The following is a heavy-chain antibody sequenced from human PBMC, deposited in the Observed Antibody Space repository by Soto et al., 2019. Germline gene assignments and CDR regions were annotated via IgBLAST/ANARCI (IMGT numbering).Heavy chain of an antibody. J-gene: IGHJ4*02. CDR3: ANLTPYYYDTSGRQGYFDY. CDR1: GFTFSTYG. D-gene: IGHD3-22*01. CDR2: ISFDGSNR. V-gene: IGHV3-30*18. Sequence: QVQLVESGGGVVQPGRSLRLSCAASGFTFSTYGMHWVRQAPGRGLEWVALISFDGSNRYYADSVKGRFTVSRDNSKNTLYLLLNSLRVEDTAVYYCANLTPYYYDTSGRQGYFDYWGQGTLVTVSS.